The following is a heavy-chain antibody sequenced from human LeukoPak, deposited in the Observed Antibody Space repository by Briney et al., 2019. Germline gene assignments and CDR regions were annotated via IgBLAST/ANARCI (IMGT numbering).Heavy chain of an antibody. D-gene: IGHD1-26*01. CDR3: ARDRSYAGEPDSWFDP. Sequence: ASVKVSCKASGYSLTSYYMHWVRQAPGQGLEWMGIINPSGGSTYYAQKFQGRVTMTRDMSTSIVYMELSSLRSEDTAVYYCARDRSYAGEPDSWFDPWGQGTLVTVSS. J-gene: IGHJ5*02. CDR2: INPSGGST. CDR1: GYSLTSYY. V-gene: IGHV1-46*01.